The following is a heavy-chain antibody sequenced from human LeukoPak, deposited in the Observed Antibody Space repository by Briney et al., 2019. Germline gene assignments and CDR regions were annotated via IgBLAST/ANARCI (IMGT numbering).Heavy chain of an antibody. CDR3: ARASWNRRDFDY. CDR2: INSDGSST. J-gene: IGHJ4*02. CDR1: GFTFSSYW. V-gene: IGHV3-74*01. D-gene: IGHD1-1*01. Sequence: GGSLRLSXAASGFTFSSYWMHWVRQAPGKGLVWVPRINSDGSSTSYADSVKGRFTISRDNAKNTLYLQMNSLRAEDTAVYYCARASWNRRDFDYWGQGTLVTVSS.